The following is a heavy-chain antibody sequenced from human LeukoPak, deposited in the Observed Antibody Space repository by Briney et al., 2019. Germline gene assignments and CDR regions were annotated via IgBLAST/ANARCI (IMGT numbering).Heavy chain of an antibody. CDR3: ARSPYYDILTGSRGTFDY. V-gene: IGHV2-5*02. Sequence: SGPTLVKPTQTLTLTCTFSGFSLSTSGVGVGWIRQPPGKALEWLALIYWDDDKRYCPSLKSRLTITKDTSKNQVVLTMTNLDPVDTATYYCARSPYYDILTGSRGTFDYWGQGTLVTVSS. D-gene: IGHD3-9*01. J-gene: IGHJ4*02. CDR1: GFSLSTSGVG. CDR2: IYWDDDK.